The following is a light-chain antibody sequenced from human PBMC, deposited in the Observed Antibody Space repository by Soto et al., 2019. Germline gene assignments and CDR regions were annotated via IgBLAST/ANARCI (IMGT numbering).Light chain of an antibody. CDR2: TAS. V-gene: IGKV1-6*01. CDR1: QGIRSE. CDR3: IQDYNYPLT. Sequence: AIQRTQYPSSLSASVGDRVTITCRATQGIRSELGWYQQKPGKAPNLLIYTASTLQSGVPSRFSGNGSGTDFTLTISSLQPEDFATYYCIQDYNYPLTFGGGTNVDIK. J-gene: IGKJ4*01.